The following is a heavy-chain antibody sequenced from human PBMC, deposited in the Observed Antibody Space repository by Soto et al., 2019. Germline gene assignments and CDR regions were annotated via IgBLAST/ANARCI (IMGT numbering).Heavy chain of an antibody. V-gene: IGHV4-39*01. J-gene: IGHJ4*02. CDR3: ARQRTTVVTQAYFDH. CDR2: IYYSGRT. Sequence: SETLSLTFIVSCESISSSSYYWGWIRQPPGKGLEWIGSIYYSGRTYYNPSFKSRVTISIDTSKNQFSLKLSSVTATDTAVYYCARQRTTVVTQAYFDHWGQGALVTVSS. D-gene: IGHD2-21*02. CDR1: CESISSSSYY.